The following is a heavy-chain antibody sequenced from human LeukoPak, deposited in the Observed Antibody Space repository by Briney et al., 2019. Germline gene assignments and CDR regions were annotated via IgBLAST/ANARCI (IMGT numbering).Heavy chain of an antibody. CDR1: GFTFSSYA. V-gene: IGHV3-23*01. CDR2: ISGSGGST. CDR3: AKVGIGYCSGGSCYFFDY. D-gene: IGHD2-15*01. J-gene: IGHJ4*02. Sequence: TGGSLRLSCAAPGFTFSSYAMSWVRQAPGKGLEWVSAISGSGGSTYYADSVKGRFTISRDNSKNTLYLQMNSLRAEDTAVYYCAKVGIGYCSGGSCYFFDYWGQGTLVTVSS.